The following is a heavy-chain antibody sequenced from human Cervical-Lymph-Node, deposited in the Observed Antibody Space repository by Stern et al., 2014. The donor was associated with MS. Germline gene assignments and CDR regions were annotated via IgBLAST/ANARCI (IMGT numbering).Heavy chain of an antibody. J-gene: IGHJ4*02. CDR3: AKAPVVYSAPLDY. D-gene: IGHD4-23*01. Sequence: VQLVESGGGVVQPGRSLRLSCAASGFTFSNSGMHWVRQAPGRGLEWVALISYDGSSRIYAYSVKGRFTISRDTSKNTLYLQMNSLRADDTAVYYCAKAPVVYSAPLDYWGQGTLVTVSS. CDR1: GFTFSNSG. V-gene: IGHV3-30*18. CDR2: ISYDGSSR.